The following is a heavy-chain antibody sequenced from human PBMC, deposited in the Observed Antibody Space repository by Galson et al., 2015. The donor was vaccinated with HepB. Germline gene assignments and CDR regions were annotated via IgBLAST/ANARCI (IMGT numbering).Heavy chain of an antibody. Sequence: SLRLSCAASGFTFSSYGMHWVRQAPGKGLEWVAVISYDGSNKYYADSVKGRFTISRDNSKNTLYLQMNSLRAEDTAVYYCAKVYSGWYRPDWYFDLWGRGTLVTVSS. CDR3: AKVYSGWYRPDWYFDL. CDR1: GFTFSSYG. D-gene: IGHD6-19*01. CDR2: ISYDGSNK. V-gene: IGHV3-30*18. J-gene: IGHJ2*01.